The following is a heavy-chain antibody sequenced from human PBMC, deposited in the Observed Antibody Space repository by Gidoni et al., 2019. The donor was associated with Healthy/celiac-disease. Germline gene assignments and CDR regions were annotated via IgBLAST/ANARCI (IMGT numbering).Heavy chain of an antibody. V-gene: IGHV3-30-3*01. CDR1: GFTFSSYA. D-gene: IGHD1-1*01. Sequence: QVQLVESGGGVVQPGRSLRLSCAASGFTFSSYAMHWVRQAPGKGREWVAVISYDGSNKYYADSVKGRFTISRDNSKNTLYLQMNSLRAEDTAVYYCARNERWDDAFDIWGQGTMVTVSS. CDR2: ISYDGSNK. CDR3: ARNERWDDAFDI. J-gene: IGHJ3*02.